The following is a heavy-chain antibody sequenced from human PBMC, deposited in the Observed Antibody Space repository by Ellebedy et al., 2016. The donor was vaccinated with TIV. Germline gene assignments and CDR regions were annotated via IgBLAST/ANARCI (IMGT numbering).Heavy chain of an antibody. J-gene: IGHJ4*02. V-gene: IGHV3-11*05. CDR2: ISDSGSDT. Sequence: GGSLRLSCAASGFTLSDDFVSWIRQAPGRGLEWVAFISDSGSDTDYADSVKGRFAISRDNSKNTLYLQMNSLRADDTAVYYCAKDADYDDYGLFDYWGQGTLVTVSS. CDR1: GFTLSDDF. CDR3: AKDADYDDYGLFDY. D-gene: IGHD4-17*01.